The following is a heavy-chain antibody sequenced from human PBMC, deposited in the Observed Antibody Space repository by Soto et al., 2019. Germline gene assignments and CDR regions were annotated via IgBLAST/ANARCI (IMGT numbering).Heavy chain of an antibody. V-gene: IGHV3-33*01. J-gene: IGHJ6*02. CDR3: ARGSGRATYYYYGMDV. CDR2: IWYDGSNE. Sequence: GGSLRLSCAASGFTFSGYGMHWVRQAPGKGLEWVAVIWYDGSNEYYADSVKGRFTISRDNSKNTLYLQMNSLRAEDTAVYYCARGSGRATYYYYGMDVWGQGTTVTVSS. CDR1: GFTFSGYG.